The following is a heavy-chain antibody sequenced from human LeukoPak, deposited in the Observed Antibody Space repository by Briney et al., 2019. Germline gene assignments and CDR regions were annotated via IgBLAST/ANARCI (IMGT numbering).Heavy chain of an antibody. J-gene: IGHJ3*02. CDR2: ISAYHGIT. Sequence: GASVKVSCKASGYTFANYGITWVRQAPGQGLEWMGWISAYHGITNYAQKLQGRVTMTTDTSTSTAYMELRRLRSDDTAVFYCARDLALYCSTTSCQDAFDIWGQGTMVTVSS. CDR3: ARDLALYCSTTSCQDAFDI. V-gene: IGHV1-18*01. CDR1: GYTFANYG. D-gene: IGHD2-2*01.